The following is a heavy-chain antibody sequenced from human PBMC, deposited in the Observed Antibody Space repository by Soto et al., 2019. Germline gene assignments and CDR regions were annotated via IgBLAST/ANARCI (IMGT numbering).Heavy chain of an antibody. D-gene: IGHD4-17*01. J-gene: IGHJ5*02. Sequence: QVQLVESGGGAVQPGRSLRLSCAASGFTFDSHGMHWVRQAPGKGLEWVAVISSDGNNKYYEDSVKGRFTISRDNFNNRLYLQMSSLRAEDTAVYYCAKDLLPNTVTTCGSWGQGTLVTVSS. V-gene: IGHV3-30*18. CDR3: AKDLLPNTVTTCGS. CDR2: ISSDGNNK. CDR1: GFTFDSHG.